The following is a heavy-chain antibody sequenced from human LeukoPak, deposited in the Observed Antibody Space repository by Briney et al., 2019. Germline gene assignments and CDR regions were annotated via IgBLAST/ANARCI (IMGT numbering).Heavy chain of an antibody. D-gene: IGHD5-24*01. Sequence: XXXQGLXXXXXXIPIFGTANYAQKFHGRVTITADESTSTAYMELSSLRSEDTAVYYCARDGGGDGYNLYYFDYWGQGTLVTVSS. CDR2: XIPIFGTA. CDR3: ARDGGGDGYNLYYFDY. V-gene: IGHV1-69*01. J-gene: IGHJ4*02.